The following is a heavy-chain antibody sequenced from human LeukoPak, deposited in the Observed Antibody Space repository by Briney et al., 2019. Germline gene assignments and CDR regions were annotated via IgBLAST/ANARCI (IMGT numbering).Heavy chain of an antibody. CDR1: GFTVSSKY. Sequence: GGSLRLSCAASGFTVSSKYMSWVRQAPGKGLEWVSVIYSGGSTYYADSVKGRFTISRDNSKNTLYLQMNSLRAEDTAVYYCAKEGSSWSYYMDVWGKGTTVTVSS. CDR2: IYSGGST. V-gene: IGHV3-66*02. J-gene: IGHJ6*03. D-gene: IGHD6-13*01. CDR3: AKEGSSWSYYMDV.